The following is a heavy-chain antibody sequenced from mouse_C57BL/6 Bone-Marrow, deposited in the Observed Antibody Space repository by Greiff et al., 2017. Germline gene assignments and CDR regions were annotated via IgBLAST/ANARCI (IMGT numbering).Heavy chain of an antibody. V-gene: IGHV5-4*01. CDR2: ISDGGSYT. D-gene: IGHD2-13*01. Sequence: EVQLQESGGGLVKPGGSLKLSCAASGFTFSSYAMSWVRQTPEQRLEWVATISDGGSYTYYPNNVKGRFTISRDNAKNNLYLQMSHLKSEDTAMYYCARGIYGEYWGQGTLVTVSA. J-gene: IGHJ3*01. CDR1: GFTFSSYA. CDR3: ARGIYGEY.